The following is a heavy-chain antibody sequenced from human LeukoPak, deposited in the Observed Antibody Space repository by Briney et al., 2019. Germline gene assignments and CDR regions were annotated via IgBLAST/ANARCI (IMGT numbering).Heavy chain of an antibody. V-gene: IGHV4-34*01. CDR3: ARGYCGGDCYLYYFDY. CDR1: GGSFSGYY. J-gene: IGHJ4*02. Sequence: KASETLSLTCAVYGGSFSGYYWSWIRQPPGKGLEWIGEINHSGSTNYNPSLKSRVTISVDTSKNQFSLKLSSVTAADTAVYYCARGYCGGDCYLYYFDYWGQGTLVTVSS. CDR2: INHSGST. D-gene: IGHD2-21*02.